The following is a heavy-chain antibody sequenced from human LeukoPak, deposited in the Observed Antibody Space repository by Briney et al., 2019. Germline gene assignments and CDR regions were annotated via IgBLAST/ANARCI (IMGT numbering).Heavy chain of an antibody. CDR3: ARDWTKAYCGGDCYSEEFDY. CDR1: GYAFTSYY. J-gene: IGHJ4*02. V-gene: IGHV1-46*01. CDR2: INASGGST. Sequence: ASVKVSCKASGYAFTSYYMHWVRQAPGQGLEWMGIINASGGSTSYAQKFQGRVTMTRDMSTSTVYMELSSLRSEDTAVYYCARDWTKAYCGGDCYSEEFDYWGQGTLVTVSS. D-gene: IGHD2-21*02.